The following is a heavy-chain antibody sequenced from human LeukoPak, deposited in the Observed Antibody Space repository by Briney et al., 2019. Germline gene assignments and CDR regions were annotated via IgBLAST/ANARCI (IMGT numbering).Heavy chain of an antibody. CDR3: AKEFSDYYDSSAQDPSAEYFQH. Sequence: PGGSLRLSCAASGFTFSSYAMSWVRQAPGKGLERVSAISGSGGSTYYADSVKGRFTISRDNSKNTLYLQMNSLRAEDTAVYYCAKEFSDYYDSSAQDPSAEYFQHWGQGTLVTVSS. CDR1: GFTFSSYA. J-gene: IGHJ1*01. V-gene: IGHV3-23*01. CDR2: ISGSGGST. D-gene: IGHD3-22*01.